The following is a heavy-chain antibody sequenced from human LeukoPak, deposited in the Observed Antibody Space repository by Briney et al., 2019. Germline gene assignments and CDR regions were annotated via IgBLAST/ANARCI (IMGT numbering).Heavy chain of an antibody. CDR1: GNSISSGDY. J-gene: IGHJ6*03. D-gene: IGHD3-10*01. CDR2: SYHSGST. V-gene: IGHV4-38-2*01. CDR3: AWVRGEDYYMDV. Sequence: PSETLSLTCAVSGNSISSGDYWGWIRQPPGKGLEWIGSSYHSGSTYYNPSLKSRVTISVDTSNNPFSLKLRCVTAADTAVYYCAWVRGEDYYMDVWGKGTKVTVSS.